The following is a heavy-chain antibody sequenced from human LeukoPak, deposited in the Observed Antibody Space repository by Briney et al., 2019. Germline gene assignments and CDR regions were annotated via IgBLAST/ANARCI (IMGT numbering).Heavy chain of an antibody. CDR3: ARDSSGWTGFFDY. D-gene: IGHD6-19*01. CDR2: IIPIFGTA. J-gene: IGHJ4*02. V-gene: IGHV1-69*06. Sequence: SVKASCKASGGTFSSYAISWVRQAPGQGLEWMGGIIPIFGTANYAQKFQGRVTITADKSTSTAYMELSSLRSEDTAVYYCARDSSGWTGFFDYWGQGTLVTVSS. CDR1: GGTFSSYA.